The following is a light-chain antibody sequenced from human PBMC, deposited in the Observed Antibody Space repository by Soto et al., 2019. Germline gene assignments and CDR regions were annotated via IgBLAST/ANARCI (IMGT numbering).Light chain of an antibody. Sequence: EVVLTQSPGTLSLSPGARATLSCRASQSVTRSYLAWYQQRPGQAPRLLIYGASGRATGIPDRFSGSGSGTDLTLTISRLEPEDFAVYYCQQYGSSPIIFGQGTRLEIK. J-gene: IGKJ5*01. CDR2: GAS. V-gene: IGKV3-20*01. CDR3: QQYGSSPII. CDR1: QSVTRSY.